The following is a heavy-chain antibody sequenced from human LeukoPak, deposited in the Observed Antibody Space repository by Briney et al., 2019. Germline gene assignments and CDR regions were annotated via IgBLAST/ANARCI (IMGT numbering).Heavy chain of an antibody. CDR2: INPNRGGT. CDR1: GYTFTGYY. Sequence: ASVKVSCKASGYTFTGYYMHWVRQAPGQGLEWMGWINPNRGGTNYAQKFQGRVTMTRDTSISTAYMELSRLRSDDTAVYYCARGGLNYYDSSGYYSNDAFDIWGQGTMVTVSS. D-gene: IGHD3-22*01. V-gene: IGHV1-2*02. J-gene: IGHJ3*02. CDR3: ARGGLNYYDSSGYYSNDAFDI.